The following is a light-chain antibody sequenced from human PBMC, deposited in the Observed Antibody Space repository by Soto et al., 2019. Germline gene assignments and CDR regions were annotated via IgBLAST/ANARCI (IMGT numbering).Light chain of an antibody. CDR3: CSYAGSYTHV. CDR1: SSDVGGYNY. CDR2: EVS. V-gene: IGLV2-14*01. J-gene: IGLJ1*01. Sequence: QSALPQPASVSGSPGQSITISCTGTSSDVGGYNYVSWYQQHPGKAPKLMIYEVSNRPSGVSNRFSGSKSAYTASLTISGLQAEDEADYYCCSYAGSYTHVFGTGHKVTV.